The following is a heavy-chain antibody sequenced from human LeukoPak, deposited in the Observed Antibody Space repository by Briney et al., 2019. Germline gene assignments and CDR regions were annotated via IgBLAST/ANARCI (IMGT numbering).Heavy chain of an antibody. CDR1: GGTFTSYV. J-gene: IGHJ5*02. CDR3: ARDSDILTGS. D-gene: IGHD3-9*01. Sequence: SVKVSCKASGGTFTSYVISWVQQAPGKGLEWMGRIIPILGIANYAQKFQGRVTITADKSTSTAYMELSSLRSEDTAVYYCARDSDILTGSWGQGTLVTVSS. CDR2: IIPILGIA. V-gene: IGHV1-69*04.